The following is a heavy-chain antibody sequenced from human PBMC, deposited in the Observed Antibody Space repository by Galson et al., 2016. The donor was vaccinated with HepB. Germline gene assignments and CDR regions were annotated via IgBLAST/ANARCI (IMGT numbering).Heavy chain of an antibody. Sequence: QSGAEVKKTGESLRISCRGSGSSFTNYWIGWVRQMPGKGLEWMGIIYPGDSDTRYSPSFQGQVTISVDKSISTAYLQWTSLQASDTAMYYCARFGGCSGGSCYPSYYYYYGMDVWGQGTMVTVSS. V-gene: IGHV5-51*01. CDR3: ARFGGCSGGSCYPSYYYYYGMDV. CDR2: IYPGDSDT. D-gene: IGHD2-15*01. J-gene: IGHJ6*02. CDR1: GSSFTNYW.